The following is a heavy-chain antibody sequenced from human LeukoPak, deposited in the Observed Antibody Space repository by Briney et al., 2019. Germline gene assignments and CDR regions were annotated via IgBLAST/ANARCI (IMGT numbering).Heavy chain of an antibody. CDR3: ARDQDYGSGSYPTPIDY. V-gene: IGHV1-18*01. CDR1: GYTFTSYG. Sequence: GASVKVSCKASGYTFTSYGISWVRQAPGQGLEWMGWISAYNGNTNYAQKLQGRVAMTTDTSTSTAYMELRSLRSDDTAVYYCARDQDYGSGSYPTPIDYWGQGTLVTVSS. CDR2: ISAYNGNT. J-gene: IGHJ4*02. D-gene: IGHD3-10*01.